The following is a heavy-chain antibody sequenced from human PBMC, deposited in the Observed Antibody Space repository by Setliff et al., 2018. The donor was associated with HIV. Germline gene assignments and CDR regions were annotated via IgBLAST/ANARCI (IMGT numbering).Heavy chain of an antibody. CDR3: ARVPVAGANWFDP. V-gene: IGHV4-39*01. D-gene: IGHD2-21*01. CDR1: GVSINRTDHY. Sequence: KASETLSLTCSVSGVSINRTDHYGGWIRQSPGKRLEWIGSVSQSGSTYYNPSLKSRITISVDRSKNLFSLKLISVTAADQGVYYCARVPVAGANWFDPWGLGTLVTVSS. CDR2: VSQSGST. J-gene: IGHJ5*02.